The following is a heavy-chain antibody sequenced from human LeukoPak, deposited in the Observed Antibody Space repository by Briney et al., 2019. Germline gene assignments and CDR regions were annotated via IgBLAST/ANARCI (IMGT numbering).Heavy chain of an antibody. CDR2: IYYSGST. CDR1: GGSISSYY. D-gene: IGHD6-19*01. J-gene: IGHJ4*02. Sequence: SETLSLTCTVSGGSISSYYWSWIRQPPGKGLEWIGYIYYSGSTNYNPSLKSRVTLSVDTSKNQFSLKLSSVTAADTAVYYCARDLGYSSGWYRTNYFDYWGQGTLVTVSS. V-gene: IGHV4-59*01. CDR3: ARDLGYSSGWYRTNYFDY.